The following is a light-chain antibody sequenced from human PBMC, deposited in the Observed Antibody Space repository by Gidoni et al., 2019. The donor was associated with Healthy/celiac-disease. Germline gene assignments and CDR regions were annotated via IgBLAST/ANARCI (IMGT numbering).Light chain of an antibody. J-gene: IGKJ1*01. CDR2: GAS. CDR3: QQYGSSPWT. Sequence: SLSPGENAPLSCRASQSVSSSYLAWYQQRPGQAPRLLIYGASSRATGIPDRFSGSGSGTDFTLTISRLEPEDFAVYYCQQYGSSPWTFGQGTKVEIK. CDR1: QSVSSSY. V-gene: IGKV3-20*01.